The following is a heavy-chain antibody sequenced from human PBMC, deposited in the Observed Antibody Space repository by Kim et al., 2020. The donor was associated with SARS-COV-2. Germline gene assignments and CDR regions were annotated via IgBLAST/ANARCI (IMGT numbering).Heavy chain of an antibody. V-gene: IGHV3-23*01. J-gene: IGHJ3*02. Sequence: VTGRFTISRDNAKNTLYLQMNSLRAEDTAVYYCAKGGSGSYFGTGSAFDIWGQGTMVTVSS. D-gene: IGHD1-26*01. CDR3: AKGGSGSYFGTGSAFDI.